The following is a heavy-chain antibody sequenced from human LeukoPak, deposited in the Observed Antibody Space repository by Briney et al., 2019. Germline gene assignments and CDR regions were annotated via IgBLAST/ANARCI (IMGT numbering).Heavy chain of an antibody. CDR3: ARGRGLSYYYGSGSFKDV. Sequence: GGSLRLSCTASGYTFDDFAMHWVRQAPGKGLEWVSLISWGGGSTFYAVSVEGLFTIYRHNSKNSLYLKMNSLRAEDIALYYCARGRGLSYYYGSGSFKDVWGKGTTVTVSS. D-gene: IGHD3-10*01. CDR1: GYTFDDFA. J-gene: IGHJ6*04. V-gene: IGHV3-43D*04. CDR2: ISWGGGST.